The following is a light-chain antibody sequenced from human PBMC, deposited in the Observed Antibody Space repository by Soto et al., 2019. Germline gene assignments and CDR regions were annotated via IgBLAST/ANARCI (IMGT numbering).Light chain of an antibody. V-gene: IGKV1-5*03. CDR3: QQYNSYSPGDT. J-gene: IGKJ4*01. CDR2: KAS. CDR1: QSISSW. Sequence: DIQMPQSPSTLSASVGDRVTITCRASQSISSWLAWYQQKPGKAPKLLIYKASSLESGVPSRFSGSGSGTEFTLTISSLQPDDFANYYCQQYNSYSPGDTFGGGTKV.